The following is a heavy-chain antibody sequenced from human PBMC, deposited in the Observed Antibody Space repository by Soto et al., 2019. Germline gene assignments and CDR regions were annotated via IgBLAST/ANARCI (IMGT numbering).Heavy chain of an antibody. CDR3: ARERIAAAVTFYYYYGMGV. CDR2: ISAYNGNT. D-gene: IGHD6-13*01. CDR1: GYTFTSYG. Sequence: QVQLVQSGAEVKKPGASVKVSCKASGYTFTSYGISWVRQAPGQGLEWMGWISAYNGNTNCAQKLQGRVTMTTDTSTSTAYMELRSLRSDDTAVYYCARERIAAAVTFYYYYGMGVWGQGTTVTVSS. J-gene: IGHJ6*02. V-gene: IGHV1-18*01.